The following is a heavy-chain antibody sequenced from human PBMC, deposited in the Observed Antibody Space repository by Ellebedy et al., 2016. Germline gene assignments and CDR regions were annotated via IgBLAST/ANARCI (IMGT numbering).Heavy chain of an antibody. CDR2: IYGHDDK. Sequence: SGPTLVKPTQTLTLTCTFSGFSLTTSTVVVGWVRQPPGGAPEWLAFIYGHDDKRYSPSLRNRLTITKDSSNNQVVLTLTNMDPVDTATYYCVHRTTVTSFDCWGQGTLVTVSS. V-gene: IGHV2-5*01. CDR3: VHRTTVTSFDC. J-gene: IGHJ4*02. D-gene: IGHD4-17*01. CDR1: GFSLTTSTVV.